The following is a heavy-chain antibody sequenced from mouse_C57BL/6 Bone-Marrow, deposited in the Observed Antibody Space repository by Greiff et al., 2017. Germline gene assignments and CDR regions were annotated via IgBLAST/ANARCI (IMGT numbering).Heavy chain of an antibody. D-gene: IGHD1-1*01. CDR2: IHPNSGST. J-gene: IGHJ4*01. CDR1: GYTFTSYW. V-gene: IGHV1-64*01. Sequence: QVQLKQPGAELVKPGASVKLSCKASGYTFTSYWMHWVKQRPGQGLEWIGMIHPNSGSTNYNEKFKSKATLTVDKSSSTAYMQLSSLTSEDSAVYYCARITTVVAEGYARDYWGQGTSVTVSS. CDR3: ARITTVVAEGYARDY.